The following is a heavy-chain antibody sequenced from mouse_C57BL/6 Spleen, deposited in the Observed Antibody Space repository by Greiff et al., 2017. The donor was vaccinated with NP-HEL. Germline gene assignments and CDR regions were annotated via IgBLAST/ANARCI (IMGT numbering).Heavy chain of an antibody. CDR1: GYTFTGYW. CDR2: ILPGSGST. Sequence: VQLQQSGAELMKPGASVKLSCKATGYTFTGYWIEWVKQRPGHGLEWIGEILPGSGSTNYNEKFKGKATFTADTSSNTAYMQLSSLTTEDSAIYDCARPLSTVVATRYAMDYWGQGTSVTVSS. V-gene: IGHV1-9*01. J-gene: IGHJ4*01. D-gene: IGHD1-1*01. CDR3: ARPLSTVVATRYAMDY.